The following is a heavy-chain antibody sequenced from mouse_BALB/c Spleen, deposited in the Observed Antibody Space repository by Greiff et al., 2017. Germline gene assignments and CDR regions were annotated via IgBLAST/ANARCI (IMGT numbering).Heavy chain of an antibody. Sequence: EVQLQQFGAVLVKPGASVKLSCTASGYTFPDYYMDWVKQSHGQSLEWIEDINPTYDSTSYNQKFKGRATLTVDKSSSTAYMGLRSLTSEDTAVYYCARSNDGFAYWGQGTLVTVAA. CDR1: GYTFPDYY. D-gene: IGHD2-12*01. CDR2: INPTYDST. CDR3: ARSNDGFAY. J-gene: IGHJ3*01. V-gene: IGHV1-18*01.